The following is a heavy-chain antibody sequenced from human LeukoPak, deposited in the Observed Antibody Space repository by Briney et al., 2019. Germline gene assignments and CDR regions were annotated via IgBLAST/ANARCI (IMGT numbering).Heavy chain of an antibody. CDR3: ARWGQNGYSYGYGRLDWNAFDI. Sequence: KASETLSLTWTVAGGSIRGCDWSWVRQPPGKGLEWIGYIYYSGGTNYNPSLKSRVAISVDTSKTQFSLKLSSVTAADTAVDYCARWGQNGYSYGYGRLDWNAFDIWGQGTMVTVSS. V-gene: IGHV4-59*01. CDR2: IYYSGGT. J-gene: IGHJ3*02. D-gene: IGHD5-18*01. CDR1: GGSIRGCD.